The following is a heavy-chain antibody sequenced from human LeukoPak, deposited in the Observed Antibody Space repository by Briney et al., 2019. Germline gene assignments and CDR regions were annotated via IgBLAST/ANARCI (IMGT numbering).Heavy chain of an antibody. J-gene: IGHJ4*02. V-gene: IGHV1-2*02. CDR1: GYIFTGYY. CDR3: VRSVVTTTPVFDS. CDR2: INPNSGAT. D-gene: IGHD2-21*02. Sequence: ASVKVSCKTSGYIFTGYYIHWVRQAPGQGLEWMGWINPNSGATNSAQKFQGRVTMTRDTSISTAFMELSRLRYDDTAVYYCVRSVVTTTPVFDSWGQGTLATVSS.